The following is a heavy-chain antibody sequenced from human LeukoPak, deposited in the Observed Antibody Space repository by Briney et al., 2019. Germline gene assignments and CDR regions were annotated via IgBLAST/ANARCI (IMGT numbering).Heavy chain of an antibody. D-gene: IGHD3-22*01. CDR2: INPNSGGT. CDR3: ARVMIQMYYYDSSGYYDY. CDR1: GYTFTGYY. J-gene: IGHJ4*02. V-gene: IGHV1-2*02. Sequence: EASVKVSCKASGYTFTGYYMHWVRQAPGQGLEWMGWINPNSGGTNYAQKFQGRVTMTRDTSISTAYMELSRLRSDDTAVYYCARVMIQMYYYDSSGYYDYWGQGTLVTVSS.